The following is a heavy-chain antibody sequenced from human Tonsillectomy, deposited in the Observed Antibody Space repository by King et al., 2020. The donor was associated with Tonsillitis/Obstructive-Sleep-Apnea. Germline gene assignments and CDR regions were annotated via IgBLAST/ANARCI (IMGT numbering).Heavy chain of an antibody. CDR1: GFSLTTSGVG. CDR2: IYWDDDK. Sequence: TLKESGPTVVKPTQTLTLTCSFSGFSLTTSGVGVGWIRQSPGKALEWLGSIYWDDDKPYSPSLKNRVAIMKETSKNKVVLIMTNMDPGDTGTYFCAHTWYSSSSSGYFDYWGQGILVAVFS. V-gene: IGHV2-5*02. D-gene: IGHD6-6*01. CDR3: AHTWYSSSSSGYFDY. J-gene: IGHJ4*02.